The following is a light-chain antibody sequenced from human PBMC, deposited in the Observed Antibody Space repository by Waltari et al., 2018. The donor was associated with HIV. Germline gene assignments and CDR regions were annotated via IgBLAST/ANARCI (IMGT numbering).Light chain of an antibody. CDR2: STS. CDR1: QDTGNS. Sequence: ITCRASQDTGNSFAWYQQRPGKAPKLLLHSTSTLQSGVSSRFSGSRSRTDFTLTIATLQAEDFATYYCQQLNKYPHTFGQGTTLEIK. V-gene: IGKV1-9*01. CDR3: QQLNKYPHT. J-gene: IGKJ2*01.